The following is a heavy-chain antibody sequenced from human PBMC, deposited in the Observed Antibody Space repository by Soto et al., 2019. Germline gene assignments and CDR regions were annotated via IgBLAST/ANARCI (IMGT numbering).Heavy chain of an antibody. Sequence: QITLEESGPTLVKPTQTLTLTCTFSGFSLSSTVVGVGWIRQSPGKALEWLAFIYWNDDKRYTPSLKSRLTITKDTSKNWVVLTMTNMDPVDTATYYCARRREAAHFDYWGQGTLVTVSS. CDR2: IYWNDDK. D-gene: IGHD1-26*01. CDR3: ARRREAAHFDY. V-gene: IGHV2-5*01. CDR1: GFSLSSTVVG. J-gene: IGHJ4*02.